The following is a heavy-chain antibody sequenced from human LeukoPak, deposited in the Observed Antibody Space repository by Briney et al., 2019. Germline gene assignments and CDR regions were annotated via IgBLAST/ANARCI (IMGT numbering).Heavy chain of an antibody. J-gene: IGHJ4*02. CDR3: ATPLDYYDTRGSPQGGD. CDR1: GFTFSNYW. Sequence: PGGSLRLSCVASGFTFSNYWMHWVRQPPGKGLVWVSRIYVDGRTTNYADSVKGRFTISRDNAKNSLYLQMNSLRAEDTAVYYCATPLDYYDTRGSPQGGDWGQGTLVTVSS. D-gene: IGHD3-22*01. V-gene: IGHV3-74*01. CDR2: IYVDGRTT.